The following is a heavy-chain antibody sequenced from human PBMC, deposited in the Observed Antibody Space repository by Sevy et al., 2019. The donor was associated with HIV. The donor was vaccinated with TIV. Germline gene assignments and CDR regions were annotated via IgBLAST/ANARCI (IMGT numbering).Heavy chain of an antibody. Sequence: GGSLRLSCAASGFTFSYAWMTWVRQAPGKGLEWVGRIKSKTDGGTIDYAAPVKGRFTISRDDSKNTLYLQMNSLKSEDTAVYYCSTDPIIVLLVTDGMDVWGRGTTVTVSS. CDR1: GFTFSYAW. V-gene: IGHV3-15*01. CDR3: STDPIIVLLVTDGMDV. J-gene: IGHJ6*02. CDR2: IKSKTDGGTI. D-gene: IGHD2-8*02.